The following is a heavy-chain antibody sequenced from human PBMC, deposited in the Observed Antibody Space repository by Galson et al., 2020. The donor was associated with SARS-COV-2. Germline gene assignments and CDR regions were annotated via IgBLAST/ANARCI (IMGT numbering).Heavy chain of an antibody. V-gene: IGHV3-33*08. CDR2: IWYDGSNR. D-gene: IGHD2-2*01. J-gene: IGHJ5*02. CDR3: GRGSEGYCSSVSCYPINGFDP. CDR1: GFTFTTHA. Sequence: GGSLRLSCAASGFTFTTHAMHWVRQAPGKGLEWVAVIWYDGSNRYYADSVKGRFSVSRDNSKNTLYLQMNSLTVEDSGIYYCGRGSEGYCSSVSCYPINGFDPWGQGTQVTVSS.